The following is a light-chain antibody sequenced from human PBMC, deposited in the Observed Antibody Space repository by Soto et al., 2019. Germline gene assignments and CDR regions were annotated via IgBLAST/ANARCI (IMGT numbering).Light chain of an antibody. V-gene: IGKV3-11*01. CDR3: QQRSNWTPALT. J-gene: IGKJ4*01. Sequence: EIVLTQSPATLSLSPGERATLSCRAIQSVSRYLAWYQQKPGQAPRLLIYDASSRATGIPARFSGSGSGTDFDLTISSLEPEDFAVYYCQQRSNWTPALTFGGGTKVEIK. CDR1: QSVSRY. CDR2: DAS.